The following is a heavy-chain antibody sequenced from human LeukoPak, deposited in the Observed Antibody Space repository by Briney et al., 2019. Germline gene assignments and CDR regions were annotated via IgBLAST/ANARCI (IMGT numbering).Heavy chain of an antibody. V-gene: IGHV4-59*01. D-gene: IGHD2-2*01. J-gene: IGHJ3*02. Sequence: SETLSLTCTVSGGSNSTYYWSWIRQHPGKGLEWIGYIYYTGSTNYNPSLKSRVTISVDTSKNQFSLKLSSVTAADTALYYCARGLGYCSSTSCYQAFDIWGQGTMVTVSS. CDR3: ARGLGYCSSTSCYQAFDI. CDR2: IYYTGST. CDR1: GGSNSTYY.